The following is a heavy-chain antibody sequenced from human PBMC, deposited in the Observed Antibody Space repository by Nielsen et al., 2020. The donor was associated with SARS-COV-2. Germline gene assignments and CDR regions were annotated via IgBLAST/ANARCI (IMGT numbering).Heavy chain of an antibody. V-gene: IGHV5-51*01. CDR2: IYPGDSDV. CDR3: ARQSGLDKTAKALDV. CDR1: GYTFTNYW. J-gene: IGHJ6*02. D-gene: IGHD3/OR15-3a*01. Sequence: GESLKISCEGSGYTFTNYWIAWVRQMPGKGLEWMGIIYPGDSDVRYSPSFQGQVTISVDRSNNSAYLHWSSLKASDSATSYCARQSGLDKTAKALDVWGQGTTVTVSS.